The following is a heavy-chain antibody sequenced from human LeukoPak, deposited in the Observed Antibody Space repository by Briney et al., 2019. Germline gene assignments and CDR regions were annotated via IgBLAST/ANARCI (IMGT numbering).Heavy chain of an antibody. V-gene: IGHV4-59*08. Sequence: SETLSLTCTVSGGSISSYYWSWIRQPPGKGLEWIGYIYYSGSTNYNPSLKSRVTISVDTSKNQFSLKLSSVTAADTAVYYCARAGGDIVLFDPWGQGTLVTVSS. D-gene: IGHD2-15*01. J-gene: IGHJ5*02. CDR2: IYYSGST. CDR1: GGSISSYY. CDR3: ARAGGDIVLFDP.